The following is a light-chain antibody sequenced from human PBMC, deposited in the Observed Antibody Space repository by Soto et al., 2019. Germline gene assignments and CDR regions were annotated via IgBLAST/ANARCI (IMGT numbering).Light chain of an antibody. V-gene: IGKV1-33*01. J-gene: IGKJ3*01. CDR2: DAS. CDR3: YHYDNLPPPIT. Sequence: DIQMTQSPSSLSASVGDGVTITCRASQDISNYLNWYQQKPGKAPKLLIYDASNLETGVPSRFSGSGSGTDFTVTISSLQPEAIATYYCYHYDNLPPPITFGTGTKLDIK. CDR1: QDISNY.